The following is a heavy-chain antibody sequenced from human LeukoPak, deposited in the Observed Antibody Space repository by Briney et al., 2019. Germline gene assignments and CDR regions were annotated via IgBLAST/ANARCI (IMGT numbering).Heavy chain of an antibody. CDR2: ISSSGRTI. J-gene: IGHJ5*01. Sequence: HPGGSLRLSCAASGFTFSNAWMNWVRQAPGKGLEWVSYISSSGRTIYYADSVKGRFTISRDNAKNSLYLQMNSLRAEDTAVYYCARGWFDCWGQGALVTVSS. V-gene: IGHV3-48*04. CDR3: ARGWFDC. CDR1: GFTFSNAW.